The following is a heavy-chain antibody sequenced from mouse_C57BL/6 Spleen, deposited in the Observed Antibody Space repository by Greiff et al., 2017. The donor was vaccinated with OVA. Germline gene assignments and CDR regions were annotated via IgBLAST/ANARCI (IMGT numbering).Heavy chain of an antibody. J-gene: IGHJ3*01. Sequence: VKLKESGAELVRPGASVKLSCKASGYPFTDYYINWVKQRPGQGLEWIARIYPGSGNTYYNEKFKGKATLTAEKSSSTAYMQLSSLTSEDSAVYFCAREGAYWGQGTLVTVSA. CDR3: AREGAY. V-gene: IGHV1-76*01. CDR2: IYPGSGNT. CDR1: GYPFTDYY.